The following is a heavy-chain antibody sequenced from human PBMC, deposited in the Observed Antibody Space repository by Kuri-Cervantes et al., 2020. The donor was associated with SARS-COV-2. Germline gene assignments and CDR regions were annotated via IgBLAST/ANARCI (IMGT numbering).Heavy chain of an antibody. D-gene: IGHD3-3*01. CDR1: GFTFSSYA. CDR3: AKGTLRFLEWLPLDY. Sequence: GESLKISCAASGFTFSSYAMHWVRQAPGKGLEWVAVISYDGSNKYYADSVKGRFTISRDNSKNTLYLQMNSLRAEDTAVYYCAKGTLRFLEWLPLDYWGQGTLVTVSS. J-gene: IGHJ4*02. V-gene: IGHV3-30-3*01. CDR2: ISYDGSNK.